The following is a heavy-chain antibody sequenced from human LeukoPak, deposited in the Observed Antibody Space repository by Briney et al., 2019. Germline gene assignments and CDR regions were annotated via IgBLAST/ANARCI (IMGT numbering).Heavy chain of an antibody. CDR1: GYSFSSHW. J-gene: IGHJ3*01. CDR3: ARHLILGTSFDF. V-gene: IGHV5-51*01. Sequence: GESLKISCKGSGYSFSSHWIGWVRQMPGKGLEWMGIIYPGDSDTRYSPSLQGQVTISADKSINTAYLHWSSLKASDTAMYYCARHLILGTSFDFWGQGTMVTVSS. CDR2: IYPGDSDT. D-gene: IGHD3-22*01.